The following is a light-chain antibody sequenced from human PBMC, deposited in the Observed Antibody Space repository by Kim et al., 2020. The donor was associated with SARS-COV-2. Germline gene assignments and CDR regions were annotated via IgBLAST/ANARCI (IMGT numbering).Light chain of an antibody. CDR3: QHYNSFPWT. CDR2: KAT. Sequence: ASVGDRVTITCRASQSISSWLAWYQQKPGKAPKLLIYKATNLESGVPSRFSGSGSGTEFTLTISSLQPDDSATYYCQHYNSFPWTFGQGTKVDIK. J-gene: IGKJ1*01. CDR1: QSISSW. V-gene: IGKV1-5*03.